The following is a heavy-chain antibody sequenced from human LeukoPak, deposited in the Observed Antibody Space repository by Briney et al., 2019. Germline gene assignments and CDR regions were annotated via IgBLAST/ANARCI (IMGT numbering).Heavy chain of an antibody. J-gene: IGHJ5*02. Sequence: GGSLRLSCAASGFTFSSYGMHWVRQAPGKGLEWVAVIWYDGSNKYYADSVKGRFTISRDNSKNTLYLQMNSLRAEDTAVNYCARSILTGYNWFDPWGQGILVTVSS. CDR2: IWYDGSNK. CDR1: GFTFSSYG. D-gene: IGHD3-9*01. V-gene: IGHV3-33*01. CDR3: ARSILTGYNWFDP.